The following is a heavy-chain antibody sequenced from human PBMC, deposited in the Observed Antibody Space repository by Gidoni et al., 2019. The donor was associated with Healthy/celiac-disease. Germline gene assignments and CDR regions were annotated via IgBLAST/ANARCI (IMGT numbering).Heavy chain of an antibody. CDR3: ARRVITIFGVVIIRMNWFDP. CDR1: GGSISSSSYY. CDR2: IYYSGST. J-gene: IGHJ5*02. V-gene: IGHV4-39*01. D-gene: IGHD3-3*01. Sequence: QLQLQESGPGLVKPSETLSLTCTVSGGSISSSSYYWGWIRQPPGKGLEWIGSIYYSGSTYYNPSLKSRVTISVDTSKNQFSLKLSSVTAADTAVYYCARRVITIFGVVIIRMNWFDPWGQGTLVTVSS.